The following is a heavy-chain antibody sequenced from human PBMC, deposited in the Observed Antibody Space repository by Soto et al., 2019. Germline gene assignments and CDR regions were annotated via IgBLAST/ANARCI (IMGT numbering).Heavy chain of an antibody. CDR2: ISAYNRNT. V-gene: IGHV1-18*01. CDR1: GYTFTSYG. J-gene: IGHJ5*02. Sequence: ASAKVSCKAYGYTFTSYGISWVRQAPGQGLEWMGWISAYNRNTSYAQKLQGRVTVTTDTSTSTAYMELRSLRSDDTAVYYCARDSDYYDSSGYFWFDPWGQGTLVTVSS. D-gene: IGHD3-22*01. CDR3: ARDSDYYDSSGYFWFDP.